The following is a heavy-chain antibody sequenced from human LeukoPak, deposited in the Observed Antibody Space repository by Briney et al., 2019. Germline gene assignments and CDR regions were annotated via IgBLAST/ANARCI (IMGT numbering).Heavy chain of an antibody. CDR2: IYPGDSES. CDR1: GYSFTSSW. Sequence: GESLKISCKGSGYSFTSSWIGWVRQMPGRGLEWMGIIYPGDSESRYSPSFQGQVTISADKSISTAYLQWSSLKASDTAMYYCARSGVEMATVADGAFDIWGQGTMVTVSS. D-gene: IGHD5-24*01. J-gene: IGHJ3*02. V-gene: IGHV5-51*01. CDR3: ARSGVEMATVADGAFDI.